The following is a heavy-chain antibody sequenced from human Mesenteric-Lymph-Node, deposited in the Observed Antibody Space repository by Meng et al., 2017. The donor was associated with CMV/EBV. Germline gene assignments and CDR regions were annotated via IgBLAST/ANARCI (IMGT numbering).Heavy chain of an antibody. CDR2: IYHSGDT. Sequence: SETLSLTCSVSDYSISSGFYWGWIRQPPGKGLEWIGSIYHSGDTYYNPSLKSRVTISVDTSKNQFSLKLTSVTAADTAVYYCARPFFTIVRGVIPILFDMWGQGTMVTVSS. CDR1: DYSISSGFY. V-gene: IGHV4-38-2*02. J-gene: IGHJ3*02. D-gene: IGHD3-10*01. CDR3: ARPFFTIVRGVIPILFDM.